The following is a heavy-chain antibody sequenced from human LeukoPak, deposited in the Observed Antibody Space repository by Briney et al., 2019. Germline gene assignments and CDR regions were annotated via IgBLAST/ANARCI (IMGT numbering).Heavy chain of an antibody. CDR2: ISSSGSTI. J-gene: IGHJ6*02. CDR3: ARGPYCSSTSCYTAYYYYGMDV. CDR1: GFTLSDYY. D-gene: IGHD2-2*02. V-gene: IGHV3-11*01. Sequence: NPGGSLRLSCAASGFTLSDYYMSWIRQAPGKGLEWVSYISSSGSTIYYADSVKGRFTISRDNAKNSLYLQMNSLRAEDTAVYYCARGPYCSSTSCYTAYYYYGMDVWGQGTTVTVSS.